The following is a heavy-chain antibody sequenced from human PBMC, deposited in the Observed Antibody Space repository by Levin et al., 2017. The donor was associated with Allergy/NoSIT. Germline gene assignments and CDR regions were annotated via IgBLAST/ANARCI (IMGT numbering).Heavy chain of an antibody. Sequence: PGESLKISCAASGFTFKNYGMHWVRQAPGKGLEWVALISYGGSNKYYADSVKGRFTISRDNSKNTLYLQMNSLRAEDTAVYYCTKRLGGDGYNYPDYWGQGTLVTVSS. CDR2: ISYGGSNK. CDR3: TKRLGGDGYNYPDY. D-gene: IGHD5-24*01. J-gene: IGHJ4*02. CDR1: GFTFKNYG. V-gene: IGHV3-30*18.